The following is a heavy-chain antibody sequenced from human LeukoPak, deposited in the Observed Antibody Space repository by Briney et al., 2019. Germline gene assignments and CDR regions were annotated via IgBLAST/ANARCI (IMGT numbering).Heavy chain of an antibody. CDR3: ARDQGNYYDGWFDP. V-gene: IGHV4-59*01. J-gene: IGHJ5*02. Sequence: SETLSLTCTVSGGSISSYYWSWIRQPPGKGLEWIGYIYYSGSTNYNPSLKSRVTISVDTSKNQFSLKLSSVTAADTAAYYCARDQGNYYDGWFDPWGQGTLVTVSS. CDR2: IYYSGST. CDR1: GGSISSYY. D-gene: IGHD3-22*01.